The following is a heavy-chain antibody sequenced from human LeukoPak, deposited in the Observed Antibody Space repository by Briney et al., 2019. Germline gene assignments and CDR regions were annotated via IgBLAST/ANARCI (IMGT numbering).Heavy chain of an antibody. CDR2: ISSSGSTI. D-gene: IGHD3-10*02. CDR3: AELGITMIGGV. Sequence: GGSLRLPCAASGFTFSSYAMNWVRQAPGKGLEWVSYISSSGSTIYYADSVKGRFTISRDNAKNSLYLQMNSLRAEDTAVYYCAELGITMIGGVWGKGTTVTISS. V-gene: IGHV3-48*03. CDR1: GFTFSSYA. J-gene: IGHJ6*04.